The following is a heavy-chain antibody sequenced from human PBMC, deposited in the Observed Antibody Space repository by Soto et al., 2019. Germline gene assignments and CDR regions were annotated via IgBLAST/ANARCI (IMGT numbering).Heavy chain of an antibody. V-gene: IGHV1-18*01. CDR2: ISLYSDGT. CDR1: GYTFSNYG. J-gene: IGHJ4*02. D-gene: IGHD2-2*01. CDR3: ARVGHCTNTSCYPFDY. Sequence: ASVKVSCKTSGYTFSNYGITWVRQAPGQPLEWLGWISLYSDGTNYAQKFQGRVSMTTDTSISTAYMELSRLRSDDTAVYYCARVGHCTNTSCYPFDYWGQGTLVTVS.